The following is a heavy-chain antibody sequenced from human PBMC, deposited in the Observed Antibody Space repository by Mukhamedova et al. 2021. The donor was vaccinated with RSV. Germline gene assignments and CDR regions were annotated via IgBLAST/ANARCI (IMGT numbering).Heavy chain of an antibody. CDR2: INPNSGDT. D-gene: IGHD2-2*01. V-gene: IGHV1-46*01. Sequence: VRQAPGQGLEWMGMINPNSGDTEYAQKFQARVSMTRDTSTSTVFMELSGLRSEDTAVYFCAKARGVCSSRFYLGIDPYYFYYAM. J-gene: IGHJ6*01. CDR3: AKARGVCSSRFYLGIDPYYFYYAM.